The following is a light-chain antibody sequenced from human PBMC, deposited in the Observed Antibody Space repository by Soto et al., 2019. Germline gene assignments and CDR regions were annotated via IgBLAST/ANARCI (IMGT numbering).Light chain of an antibody. V-gene: IGLV2-11*01. CDR2: DVS. J-gene: IGLJ1*01. CDR1: SSDVGGYNF. Sequence: QSVLTQPRSVSGSPGQSVTISCTGTSSDVGGYNFVSWHQQHPGKAPKLMIYDVSKRPSGVPDRFSGSKSGNTASLTISGLQAEDEADYYCCSYAGSYTWVFGTGTTLTVL. CDR3: CSYAGSYTWV.